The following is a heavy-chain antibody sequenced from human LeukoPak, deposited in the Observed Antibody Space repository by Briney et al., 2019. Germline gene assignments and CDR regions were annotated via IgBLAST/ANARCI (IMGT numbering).Heavy chain of an antibody. Sequence: SETLSLTCAVYGRSFSGYYWSWIRQPPGKGLEWIGEINHSGSTNYNPSLKSRVTISVDTSKNHFSLKLTSVTAADTAVYYCARSRGAVAGWSFDIWGQGTVVTVSS. CDR3: ARSRGAVAGWSFDI. D-gene: IGHD6-19*01. CDR2: INHSGST. V-gene: IGHV4-34*01. J-gene: IGHJ3*02. CDR1: GRSFSGYY.